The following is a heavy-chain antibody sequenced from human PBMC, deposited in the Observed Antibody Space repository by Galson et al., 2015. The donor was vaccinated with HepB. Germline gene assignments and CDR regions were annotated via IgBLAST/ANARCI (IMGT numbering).Heavy chain of an antibody. CDR1: GGSISSYY. D-gene: IGHD6-19*01. CDR3: ARGIAVAGNWFDP. V-gene: IGHV4-39*01. Sequence: ETLSLTCTVTGGSISSYYWGWIRQPPGKGLEWIGSIYYSGSTYYNPSLKSRVTISVDTSKNQFSLKLSSVTAADTAVYYCARGIAVAGNWFDPWGQGTLVTVSS. J-gene: IGHJ5*02. CDR2: IYYSGST.